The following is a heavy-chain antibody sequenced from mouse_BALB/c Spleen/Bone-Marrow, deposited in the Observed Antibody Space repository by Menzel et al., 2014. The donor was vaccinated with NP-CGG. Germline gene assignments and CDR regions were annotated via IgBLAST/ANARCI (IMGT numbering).Heavy chain of an antibody. CDR3: ARFYGSYSY. CDR1: GYSITSGYS. J-gene: IGHJ2*01. D-gene: IGHD1-1*02. V-gene: IGHV3-1*02. Sequence: EVKLMESGPDLVKPSQSLSLTCTVTGYSITSGYSCHWIRPFPVNKLEWLGYIHYNGNTDYNPSLRSRISITRDTSKNQFFLQLNSVTTEDTATYYCARFYGSYSYWGQGTTLTVSS. CDR2: IHYNGNT.